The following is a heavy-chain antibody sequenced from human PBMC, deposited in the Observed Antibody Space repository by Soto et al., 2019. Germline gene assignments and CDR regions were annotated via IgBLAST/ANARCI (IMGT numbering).Heavy chain of an antibody. V-gene: IGHV1-18*01. J-gene: IGHJ4*02. D-gene: IGHD6-13*01. Sequence: QVQLVQSEGEVKKPGASVKISCRASGYTFTSYAINWVRQAPGQGLEWMGWISAHSGNTNYAQKVQGRVTMTTYTSTSTAYMELRSLRSDDTAIYYCARIAASGIVHDFDFWGQGTLVSVSS. CDR2: ISAHSGNT. CDR3: ARIAASGIVHDFDF. CDR1: GYTFTSYA.